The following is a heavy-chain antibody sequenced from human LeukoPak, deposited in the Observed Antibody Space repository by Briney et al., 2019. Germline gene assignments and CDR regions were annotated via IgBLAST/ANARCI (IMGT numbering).Heavy chain of an antibody. CDR3: ARAPYSSSWYAFDI. V-gene: IGHV1-2*02. J-gene: IGHJ3*02. D-gene: IGHD6-13*01. Sequence: GASVKVSCKASGYTFTGYYMHWVRQAPGQGLEWVGWINPNSGGTNYAQKFQGRVTMTRDTSISTAYMELSRLRSDDTAVYYCARAPYSSSWYAFDIWGQGTMVTVSS. CDR1: GYTFTGYY. CDR2: INPNSGGT.